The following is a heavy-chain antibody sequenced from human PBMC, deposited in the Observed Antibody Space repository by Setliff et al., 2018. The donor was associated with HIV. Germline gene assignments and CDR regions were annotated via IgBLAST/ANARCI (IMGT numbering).Heavy chain of an antibody. Sequence: PSETLSLTCAVYGGSFSGYHWSWIRQSPGKGLEWIGEINYSGTTNHNPFLKSRVTISVDTSKKQFSLKLNSVTAADSAIYYCAATYCRGGGRDCPQMYDYWGQGSLVTVSS. D-gene: IGHD2-15*01. J-gene: IGHJ4*02. CDR2: INYSGTT. V-gene: IGHV4-34*01. CDR1: GGSFSGYH. CDR3: AATYCRGGGRDCPQMYDY.